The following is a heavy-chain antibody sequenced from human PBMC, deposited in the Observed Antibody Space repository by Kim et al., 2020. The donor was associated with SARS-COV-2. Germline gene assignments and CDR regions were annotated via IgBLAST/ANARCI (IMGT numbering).Heavy chain of an antibody. CDR2: ISAYNGNT. CDR1: GYSFSSYG. V-gene: IGHV1-18*01. CDR3: ARVYYYDANGIDF. J-gene: IGHJ4*02. Sequence: ASVKVSCKASGYSFSSYGITWVRQAPGQGLEWMGWISAYNGNTDYAQKFQGRVTMTTDTSTRTAYMELRSLRSDDTALYYCARVYYYDANGIDFWGQGTLVTVSS. D-gene: IGHD3-22*01.